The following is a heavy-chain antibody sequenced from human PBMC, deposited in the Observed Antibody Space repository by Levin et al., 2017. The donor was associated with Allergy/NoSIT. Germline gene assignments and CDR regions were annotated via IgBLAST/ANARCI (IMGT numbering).Heavy chain of an antibody. J-gene: IGHJ6*02. CDR2: IYSGGST. D-gene: IGHD6-19*01. V-gene: IGHV3-53*01. CDR1: GFTVSSNY. Sequence: PGGSLRLSCAASGFTVSSNYMSWVRQAPGKRLEWVSVIYSGGSTYYADSVKGRFTISRDNSKNTLYLQMNSLRAEDTAVYYCARDAEQWPYYDGMDVWGQGTTVTVSS. CDR3: ARDAEQWPYYDGMDV.